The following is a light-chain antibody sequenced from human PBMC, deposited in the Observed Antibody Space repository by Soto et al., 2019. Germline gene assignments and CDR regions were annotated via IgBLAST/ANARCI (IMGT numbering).Light chain of an antibody. V-gene: IGLV1-47*01. CDR2: RNN. Sequence: QSVLTQPPSASGTPGQRVTISCSGSSSNIGCNYVYWYQQLPGTATKLLIYRNNQRPSGVPDRFSGYKSGTSASLAIIGLRSEDEADYYCAAWDDSLSGRVVFGGGTKLTVL. CDR3: AAWDDSLSGRVV. J-gene: IGLJ2*01. CDR1: SSNIGCNY.